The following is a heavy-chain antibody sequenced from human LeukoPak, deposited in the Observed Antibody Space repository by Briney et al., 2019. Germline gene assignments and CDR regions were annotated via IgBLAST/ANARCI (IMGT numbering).Heavy chain of an antibody. CDR2: ITTNGGST. Sequence: GGSLRLSCAASGFTFSTYAMHWVRQAPGQGLEYVSAITTNGGSTYYANSVKGRFTISRDNSKNTLYLQMGSLRAEDMAVYYCARGYVLLDYWGQGTLVTVSS. CDR3: ARGYVLLDY. V-gene: IGHV3-64*01. J-gene: IGHJ4*02. CDR1: GFTFSTYA. D-gene: IGHD2/OR15-2a*01.